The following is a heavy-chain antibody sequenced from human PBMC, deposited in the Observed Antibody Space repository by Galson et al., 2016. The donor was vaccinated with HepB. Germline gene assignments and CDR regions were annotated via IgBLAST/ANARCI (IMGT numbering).Heavy chain of an antibody. J-gene: IGHJ4*02. D-gene: IGHD5-24*01. V-gene: IGHV3-33*01. CDR2: IWHDGSKE. Sequence: SLRLSCATSGFTLSAFAMHWVRQVPGKGLEWLTLIWHDGSKEYYTDSVKGRFTISRDNAKNIVYLLMDSLTDEDTAVYYCARDRAADGLAAIDFWGQGTLVTVSS. CDR1: GFTLSAFA. CDR3: ARDRAADGLAAIDF.